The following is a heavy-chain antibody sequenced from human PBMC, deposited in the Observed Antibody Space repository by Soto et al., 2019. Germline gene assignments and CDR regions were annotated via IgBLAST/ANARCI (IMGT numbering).Heavy chain of an antibody. Sequence: SVKVSCKASGGTFSRYAISWVRQAPGQGLEWMGGIIPIFGTANYAQKFQGRVTITADKSTSTAYMELSSLRSEDTAVYYCARDGWIRCRGVSRNYYYYYGMDVWGQGSTVTVSS. V-gene: IGHV1-69*06. CDR2: IIPIFGTA. CDR3: ARDGWIRCRGVSRNYYYYYGMDV. CDR1: GGTFSRYA. J-gene: IGHJ6*02. D-gene: IGHD2-15*01.